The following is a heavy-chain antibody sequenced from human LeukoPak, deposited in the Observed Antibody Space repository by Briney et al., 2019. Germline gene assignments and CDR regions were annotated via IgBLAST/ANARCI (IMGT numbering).Heavy chain of an antibody. V-gene: IGHV3-23*01. CDR2: ISGSGGST. CDR1: GFTFSSYA. Sequence: PGGSLRLSCAASGFTFSSYAMSWVRQAPGKGLEWVSAISGSGGSTYYADSVKGRFTISRDNSKNTLYLRMNSLRAEDTAVYYCAKDLGGSYYGGEGYDYWGQGTLVTVSS. D-gene: IGHD1-26*01. J-gene: IGHJ4*02. CDR3: AKDLGGSYYGGEGYDY.